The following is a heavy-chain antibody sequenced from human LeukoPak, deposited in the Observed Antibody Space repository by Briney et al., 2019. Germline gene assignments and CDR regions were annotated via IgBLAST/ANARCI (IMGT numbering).Heavy chain of an antibody. CDR1: GGSISSYY. Sequence: SETLSLTCTVSGGSISSYYWSWIRQPPGKGLEWIGYIYYSGSTNYNPSLKSRVTISVDTSKSQFSLKLSSVTAADTAVYYCAREVSSGWYDYWGQGTLVTVSS. CDR3: AREVSSGWYDY. J-gene: IGHJ4*02. D-gene: IGHD6-19*01. V-gene: IGHV4-59*01. CDR2: IYYSGST.